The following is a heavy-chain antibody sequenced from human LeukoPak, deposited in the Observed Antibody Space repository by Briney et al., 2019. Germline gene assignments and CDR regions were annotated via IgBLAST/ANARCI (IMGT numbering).Heavy chain of an antibody. CDR1: GGTFSSYA. Sequence: GASVKVSCKASGGTFSSYAISWVRQAPGQGLEWMGGIIPIFGTANYAQKFQGRVTITPDPSTSPAYMELSSLRSEDTAVFYCARSTAMVTRSFDIWGQGTMVTVSS. CDR3: ARSTAMVTRSFDI. J-gene: IGHJ3*02. D-gene: IGHD5-18*01. V-gene: IGHV1-69*13. CDR2: IIPIFGTA.